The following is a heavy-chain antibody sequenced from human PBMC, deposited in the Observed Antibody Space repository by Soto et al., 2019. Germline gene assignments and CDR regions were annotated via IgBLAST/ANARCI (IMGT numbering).Heavy chain of an antibody. D-gene: IGHD3-22*01. CDR2: IFPSDSDT. Sequence: GESMKISCRTSGYRFTSYWIAWVRQMPGKGLEWMGIIFPSDSDTRYSPSFQGQVTISADRSTSTVFLQWASLKASDTAVYFCARKDKSGYFNWFDPWGQGTLVTVS. V-gene: IGHV5-51*01. CDR1: GYRFTSYW. CDR3: ARKDKSGYFNWFDP. J-gene: IGHJ5*02.